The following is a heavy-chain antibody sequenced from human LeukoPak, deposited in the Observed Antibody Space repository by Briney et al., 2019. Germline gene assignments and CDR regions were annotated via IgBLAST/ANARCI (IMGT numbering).Heavy chain of an antibody. D-gene: IGHD1-26*01. CDR2: ISYDGSNK. CDR1: GFTFSSYG. Sequence: GRSLRLSCAASGFTFSSYGMHWVRQAPGKGLEWVAVISYDGSNKYYADSVKGRFTISRDNSKNTLYLQMNSLRAEDTAVYYCARDGSAGATSGLDPWGQGTLVTVSS. CDR3: ARDGSAGATSGLDP. J-gene: IGHJ5*02. V-gene: IGHV3-30*03.